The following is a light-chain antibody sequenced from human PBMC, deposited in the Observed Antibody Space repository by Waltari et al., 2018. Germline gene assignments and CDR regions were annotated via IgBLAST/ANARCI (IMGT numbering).Light chain of an antibody. CDR3: QQYNNGPPGT. V-gene: IGKV3-15*01. CDR1: QNVNSH. J-gene: IGKJ2*01. CDR2: GAS. Sequence: ETVMTQSPGTLSVSPGERATLSCRASQNVNSHLAWYQQKFGKAPRLLIYGASNRAICIPARFSGSESGTEFTLTINSLQSEDFAVYYCQQYNNGPPGTFGQGTKVEFK.